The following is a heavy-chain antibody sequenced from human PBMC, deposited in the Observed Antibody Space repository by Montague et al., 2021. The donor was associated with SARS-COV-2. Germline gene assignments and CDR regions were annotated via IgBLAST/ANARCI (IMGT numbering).Heavy chain of an antibody. CDR2: IYYSGTT. Sequence: SETLSLTCTVSGGHYFWSWIRQPPEKGLEWIGYIYYSGTTKYNPSLESRVTISLDTSKNHLSLMLICVTAADTAVYYCARIVVVTYSHFDLWGRGTLVTVSS. D-gene: IGHD3-22*01. CDR1: GGHYF. V-gene: IGHV4-59*01. CDR3: ARIVVVTYSHFDL. J-gene: IGHJ2*01.